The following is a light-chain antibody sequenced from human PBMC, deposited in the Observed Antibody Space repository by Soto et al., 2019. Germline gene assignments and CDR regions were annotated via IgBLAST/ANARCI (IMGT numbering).Light chain of an antibody. Sequence: QSALTQPASVSGSPGQSITISCTGTISDLGTYHFVSWYQQHPDKAPKLMIYEVSNRPSGVSNRFSGSKSGNTASLTISGLQAEDEAHYYCSSYTTSSTRVFGTGTKLTVL. V-gene: IGLV2-14*01. CDR2: EVS. CDR1: ISDLGTYHF. J-gene: IGLJ1*01. CDR3: SSYTTSSTRV.